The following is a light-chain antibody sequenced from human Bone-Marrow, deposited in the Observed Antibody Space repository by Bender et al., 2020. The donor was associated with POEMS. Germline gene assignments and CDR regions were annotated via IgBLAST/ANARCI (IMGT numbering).Light chain of an antibody. V-gene: IGLV3-25*03. Sequence: SSDLTQPPSVSVSPGQTARITCSGDALPRQFTYWFQQKPGQAPVLVIYKDVERPSGIPERFAASSSGTTVTLTISGVKAEDEADYYCQSAASSSSPCVFGGGTKLTVL. CDR2: KDV. J-gene: IGLJ3*02. CDR3: QSAASSSSPCV. CDR1: ALPRQF.